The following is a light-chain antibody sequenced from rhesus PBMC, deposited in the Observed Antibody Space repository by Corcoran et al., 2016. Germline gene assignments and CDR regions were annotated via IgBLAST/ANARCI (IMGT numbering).Light chain of an antibody. CDR2: AAS. J-gene: IGKJ4*01. CDR3: LQHNSYPLT. V-gene: IGKV1-28*01. CDR1: QGISSY. Sequence: DIQMTQSPSSLSASVGDTVTITCRASQGISSYLNWFQQKPGKAPKLLIYAASSLESGVPSRFSGCGSGTEFTLTISSLQPEDFAAYYCLQHNSYPLTFGGGTKVEIK.